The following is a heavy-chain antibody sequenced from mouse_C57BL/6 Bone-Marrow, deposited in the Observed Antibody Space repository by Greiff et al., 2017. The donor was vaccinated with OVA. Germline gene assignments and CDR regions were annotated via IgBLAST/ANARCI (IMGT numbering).Heavy chain of an antibody. D-gene: IGHD1-1*01. CDR3: ARSGYYGSSYKDY. V-gene: IGHV1-26*01. CDR2: INPNNGGT. J-gene: IGHJ2*01. Sequence: EVQLQQSGPELVKPGASVKISCKASGYTFTDYYMNWVKQSHGKSLEWIGDINPNNGGTSYNQKFKGKATLTVDKSSSTAYMELRSLTSEDSAVYYCARSGYYGSSYKDYWGQGTTLTVSS. CDR1: GYTFTDYY.